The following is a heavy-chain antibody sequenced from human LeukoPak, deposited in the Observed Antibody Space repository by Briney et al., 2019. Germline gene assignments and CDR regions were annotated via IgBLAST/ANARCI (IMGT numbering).Heavy chain of an antibody. CDR3: AGGLSGHTAAQGY. V-gene: IGHV3-23*01. CDR2: ISSSGGST. J-gene: IGHJ4*02. D-gene: IGHD2-2*02. Sequence: GGSLRLSCAASGFTFSSYAMTWVRQAPGKGLEWVSSISSSGGSTYYADSVRGRFTISRDNSKNTLYLQMNSLRAEDTAIYYCAGGLSGHTAAQGYWGQGTLVTVSS. CDR1: GFTFSSYA.